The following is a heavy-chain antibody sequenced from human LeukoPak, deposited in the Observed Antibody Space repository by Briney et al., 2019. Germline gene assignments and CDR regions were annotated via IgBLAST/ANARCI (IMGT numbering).Heavy chain of an antibody. Sequence: GGSLRLSCAASGFTFSSYSMNWVRQAPGKGLEWVANIKKDGSEKYYVDSVKGRFTIPRDNAKNSLYLQMNSLRAEDTAMYYCARVGGIAARLSWWFDPWGQGTLVTVSS. CDR3: ARVGGIAARLSWWFDP. CDR1: GFTFSSYS. J-gene: IGHJ5*02. CDR2: IKKDGSEK. V-gene: IGHV3-7*01. D-gene: IGHD6-6*01.